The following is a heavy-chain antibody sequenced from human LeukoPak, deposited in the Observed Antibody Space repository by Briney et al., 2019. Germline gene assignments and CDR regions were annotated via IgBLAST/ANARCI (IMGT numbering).Heavy chain of an antibody. Sequence: PGASVKVSCKAPGYTFTGYYMHWVRQAPGQGLEWMGWINPNSGGTNYAQKFQGRVTMTRDTSISTAYMELSRLRSDDTAVYYCARSWGVEVAATNNWLDPWGQGTLVTVSS. J-gene: IGHJ5*02. CDR3: ARSWGVEVAATNNWLDP. CDR2: INPNSGGT. V-gene: IGHV1-2*02. CDR1: GYTFTGYY. D-gene: IGHD2-15*01.